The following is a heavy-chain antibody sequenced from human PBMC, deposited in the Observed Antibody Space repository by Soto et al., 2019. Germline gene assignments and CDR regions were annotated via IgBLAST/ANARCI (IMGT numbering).Heavy chain of an antibody. CDR2: IIPSFGTA. J-gene: IGHJ1*01. Sequence: QVQLVQSGAEVKKPGSSVKVSCKSSGGTFSSYAISWVRQAAGQGLEWMGGIIPSFGTANYAQKFQGRVTITADESTSTDYMELSSLRSEDTAVYYCAIIIAAAGTGYFQHWGQGTLVTVSS. D-gene: IGHD6-13*01. CDR3: AIIIAAAGTGYFQH. CDR1: GGTFSSYA. V-gene: IGHV1-69*12.